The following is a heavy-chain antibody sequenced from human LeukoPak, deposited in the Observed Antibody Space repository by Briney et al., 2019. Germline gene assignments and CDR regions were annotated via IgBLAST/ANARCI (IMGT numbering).Heavy chain of an antibody. D-gene: IGHD3-9*01. V-gene: IGHV3-30*02. CDR3: ARDPGYQDWHFDL. CDR2: IRYDGSNK. J-gene: IGHJ2*01. CDR1: GFTFSSYG. Sequence: GGSLRLSCAASGFTFSSYGMHWVRQAPGKGLEWVAFIRYDGSNKYYADSVKGRFTISRDNAKNSLYLQMNSLRAEDTAVYYCARDPGYQDWHFDLWGRGTLVTVSS.